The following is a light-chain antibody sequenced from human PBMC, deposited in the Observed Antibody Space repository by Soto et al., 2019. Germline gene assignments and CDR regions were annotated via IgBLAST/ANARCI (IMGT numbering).Light chain of an antibody. J-gene: IGKJ1*01. CDR2: GAS. CDR3: QQDGTSPRT. V-gene: IGKV3-20*01. Sequence: EIVLTQSPGTLSLSPGERATLSCRASQSVNSDYLAWYQQQPGQAPRLLIYGASRRATGIPDRFSGSGSGTDFTLSISRLEPEDFAVYYCQQDGTSPRTFGQGTKVEIK. CDR1: QSVNSDY.